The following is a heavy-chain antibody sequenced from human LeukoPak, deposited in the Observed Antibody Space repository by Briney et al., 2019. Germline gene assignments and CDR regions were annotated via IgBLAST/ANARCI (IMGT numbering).Heavy chain of an antibody. J-gene: IGHJ4*02. V-gene: IGHV3-30*18. CDR1: GFTFSSYS. CDR2: ISYDGSNK. D-gene: IGHD4-17*01. CDR3: AKDGFDYGDYVGNYFDY. Sequence: GRSLRLSCAASGFTFSSYSMHWVRQAPGKGLEWVAVISYDGSNKYYADSVKGRFTISRDNSKNTLYLQMNSLRAEDTAVYYCAKDGFDYGDYVGNYFDYWGQGTLVTVSS.